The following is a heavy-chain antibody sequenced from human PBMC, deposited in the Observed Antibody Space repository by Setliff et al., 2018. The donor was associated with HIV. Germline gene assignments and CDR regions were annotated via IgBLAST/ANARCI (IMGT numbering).Heavy chain of an antibody. CDR3: ARGAWYSSGWYSSRYMDV. J-gene: IGHJ6*03. Sequence: ASVKVSCKAYGYTFKSNDINWVRQATGQGLEWMGWMNPNSGNTGYAQKFQGRVTMTRDTSISTAYMELSSLRSDDTAVYYCARGAWYSSGWYSSRYMDVWGKGTTVTVSS. CDR2: MNPNSGNT. D-gene: IGHD6-19*01. V-gene: IGHV1-8*02. CDR1: GYTFKSND.